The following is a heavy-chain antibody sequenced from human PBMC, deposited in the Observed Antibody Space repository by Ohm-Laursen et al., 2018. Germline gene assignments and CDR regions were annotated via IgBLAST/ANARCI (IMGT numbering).Heavy chain of an antibody. V-gene: IGHV4-59*01. CDR1: GRSISSYY. Sequence: TLSLTCTVSGRSISSYYWIWIRQPPGKGLEWIGYIYYSGSTNYNPSLKSRVTISVDTSKNQFSLKLSSVTAADTAVYYCARSRSNGDFDYWGQGTLVTVPS. J-gene: IGHJ4*02. D-gene: IGHD6-13*01. CDR3: ARSRSNGDFDY. CDR2: IYYSGST.